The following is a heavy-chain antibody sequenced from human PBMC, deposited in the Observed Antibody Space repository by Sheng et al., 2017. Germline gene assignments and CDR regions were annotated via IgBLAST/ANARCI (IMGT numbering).Heavy chain of an antibody. Sequence: PGGSLRLSCTTSGFTFSSHEMNWVRQSPGKGLEWVSYITGSGRTIYYADSVKGRFTISRDNAKNSLYLQMDSLRVEDTAVYYCARDCDKRTRTNCVTHGLDAWGLGTTVTVSS. CDR1: GFTFSSHE. J-gene: IGHJ6*02. D-gene: IGHD1-1*01. V-gene: IGHV3-48*03. CDR2: ITGSGRTI. CDR3: ARDCDKRTRTNCVTHGLDA.